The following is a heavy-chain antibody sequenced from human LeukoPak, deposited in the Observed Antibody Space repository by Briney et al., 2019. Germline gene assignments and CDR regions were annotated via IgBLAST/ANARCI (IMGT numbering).Heavy chain of an antibody. CDR3: ARDLISYYDFWSGYGIDY. CDR2: IRSSGSTI. CDR1: GFTFSDYY. V-gene: IGHV3-11*01. J-gene: IGHJ4*02. D-gene: IGHD3-3*01. Sequence: PGGSLRLSCAASGFTFSDYYMSWIRQAPGKGLGWDSYIRSSGSTIYYADSVKGRFTISRDNAKNSLYLQMNSLRAEDTAVYYCARDLISYYDFWSGYGIDYWGQGTLVTVSS.